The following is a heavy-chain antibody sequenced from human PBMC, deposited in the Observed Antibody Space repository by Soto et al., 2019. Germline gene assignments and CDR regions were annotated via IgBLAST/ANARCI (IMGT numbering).Heavy chain of an antibody. D-gene: IGHD3-9*01. CDR3: ARDRSTYYDVLTGYWYYYYGMDV. CDR2: ISYDGTNT. J-gene: IGHJ6*02. V-gene: IGHV3-30*04. CDR1: GFSFSISP. Sequence: PGGPLRLSCAASGFSFSISPMHWVRQAPGKGPEWVALISYDGTNTFYADSVKGRFTISRENSKSTLYLQVDSLRPEDAAVYYWARDRSTYYDVLTGYWYYYYGMDVLGQGTTVTVSS.